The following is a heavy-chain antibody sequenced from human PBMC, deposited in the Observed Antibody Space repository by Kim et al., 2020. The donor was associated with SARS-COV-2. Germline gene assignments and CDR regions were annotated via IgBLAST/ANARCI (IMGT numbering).Heavy chain of an antibody. Sequence: SETLSLTCTVSGYSISSGYYWGWIRQPPGKGLEWIASIYHSGSTYYNPALKSRVTISVDTSKNQFSLKLSSVPAADTAVYYCARGRSRFFAWSYFGYWGQGTLVTVSS. CDR2: IYHSGST. J-gene: IGHJ4*02. CDR1: GYSISSGYY. CDR3: ARGRSRFFAWSYFGY. D-gene: IGHD3-9*01. V-gene: IGHV4-38-2*02.